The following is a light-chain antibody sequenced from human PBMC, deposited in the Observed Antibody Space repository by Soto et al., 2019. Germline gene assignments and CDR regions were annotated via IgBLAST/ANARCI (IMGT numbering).Light chain of an antibody. J-gene: IGKJ1*01. CDR3: QQYGSLPRT. CDR2: GAS. CDR1: QSVTNSY. Sequence: EIVLTQSPGSLSLSPGERGTLSCRASQSVTNSYLAWYQHKPGQAPRLLIYGASSRATGIPDRFSGSGSGTDFTLTISRLEPEDFAVYYCQQYGSLPRTFGQGTKVDIK. V-gene: IGKV3-20*01.